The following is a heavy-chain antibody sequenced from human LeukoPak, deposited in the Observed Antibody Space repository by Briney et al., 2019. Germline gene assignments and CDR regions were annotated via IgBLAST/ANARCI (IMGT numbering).Heavy chain of an antibody. CDR3: AKQLVRYYFDY. CDR1: GFTFSSYG. D-gene: IGHD6-6*01. Sequence: PGGSLRLSCAASGFTFSSYGMHWVRQAPGKGLEWVAVIWYDGSNKYYADSVKGRFTISRDNSKNTLYLQMNSLRAEDTAVYYCAKQLVRYYFDYWGQGTLVTVSS. V-gene: IGHV3-33*06. CDR2: IWYDGSNK. J-gene: IGHJ4*02.